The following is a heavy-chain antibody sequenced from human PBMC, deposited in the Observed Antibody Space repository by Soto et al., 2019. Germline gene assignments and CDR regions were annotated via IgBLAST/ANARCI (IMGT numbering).Heavy chain of an antibody. CDR3: ASIDY. J-gene: IGHJ4*02. CDR1: PWRFSSYA. CDR2: IIHIFGTA. V-gene: IGHV1-69*13. Sequence: SVNVSCKRCPWRFSSYAISWVRQAPGQGLEWMGGIIHIFGTANYAQKFQGRGTITADESTSTAHMELSSLRSEDTAVYYCASIDYWGQGTLVTVSS.